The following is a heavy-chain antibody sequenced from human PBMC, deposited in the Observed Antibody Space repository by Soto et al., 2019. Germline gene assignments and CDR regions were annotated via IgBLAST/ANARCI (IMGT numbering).Heavy chain of an antibody. CDR2: ISWNSGSI. J-gene: IGHJ6*02. CDR1: GFTFSSYA. Sequence: HPGGSLRLSCAASGFTFSSYAMHWVRQAPGKGLEWVSGISWNSGSIGYADSVKGRFTISRGNAKNSLYLQMNSLRAEDTALYYCAKDSSSGTGYYYYYYGMDVWGQGTTVTVSS. D-gene: IGHD6-13*01. V-gene: IGHV3-9*01. CDR3: AKDSSSGTGYYYYYYGMDV.